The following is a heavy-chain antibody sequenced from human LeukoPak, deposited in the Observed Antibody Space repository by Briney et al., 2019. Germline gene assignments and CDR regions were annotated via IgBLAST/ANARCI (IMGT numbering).Heavy chain of an antibody. V-gene: IGHV6-1*01. J-gene: IGHJ6*02. Sequence: TXSLTXXXXGDSVSSNSATWNWIRQSPSRGLEWLGRTYYKSKWYNDYAVSVKSRITINSDTSKNQFSLQLSSVTPEDTAVYYCARGLSLSLFPYGSGSKGRGRGYGMDVWGQGTTVTVSS. D-gene: IGHD3-10*01. CDR2: TYYKSKWYN. CDR3: ARGLSLSLFPYGSGSKGRGRGYGMDV. CDR1: GDSVSSNSAT.